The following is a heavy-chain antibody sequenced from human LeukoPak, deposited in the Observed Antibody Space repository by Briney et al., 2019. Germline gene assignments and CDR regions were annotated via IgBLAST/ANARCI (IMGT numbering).Heavy chain of an antibody. CDR2: IYYSGST. V-gene: IGHV4-59*01. Sequence: SETLSLTCTVSGGSISSYYWSWIRQPPGKGLKWIGYIYYSGSTNYNPSLKSRVTISVDTSKNQFSLKLSSVTAADTAVYYCARVFWNDYGDLYYFDYWGQGTLVTVSS. D-gene: IGHD4-17*01. CDR3: ARVFWNDYGDLYYFDY. CDR1: GGSISSYY. J-gene: IGHJ4*02.